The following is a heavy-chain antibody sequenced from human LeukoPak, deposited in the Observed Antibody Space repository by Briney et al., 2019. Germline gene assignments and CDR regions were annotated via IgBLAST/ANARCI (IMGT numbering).Heavy chain of an antibody. V-gene: IGHV3-30*18. J-gene: IGHJ4*02. Sequence: GGSLRLSCAASGFTFSSYSMNWVRQAPGKGLEWVAVISYDGSNKYYADSVKGRFTISRDNSKNTLYLQMNSLRAEDTAVYYCAKDGMGYDSSDNFDYWGQGTLVTVSS. CDR1: GFTFSSYS. CDR3: AKDGMGYDSSDNFDY. CDR2: ISYDGSNK. D-gene: IGHD3-22*01.